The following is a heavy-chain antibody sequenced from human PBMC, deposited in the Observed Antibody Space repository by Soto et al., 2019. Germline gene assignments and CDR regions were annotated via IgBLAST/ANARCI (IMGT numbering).Heavy chain of an antibody. D-gene: IGHD6-19*01. V-gene: IGHV3-23*01. Sequence: HPVGSLRLSCAASGFTFSILAMGWVRQAPGKGLEWVSVIDYSGGTTYYTDSVKGRFIISRDNSKKMLYLQMNSLRAEDTAVYYCAKDATRTSGWYYFDYWGQGALVTVSS. CDR2: IDYSGGTT. CDR1: GFTFSILA. J-gene: IGHJ4*02. CDR3: AKDATRTSGWYYFDY.